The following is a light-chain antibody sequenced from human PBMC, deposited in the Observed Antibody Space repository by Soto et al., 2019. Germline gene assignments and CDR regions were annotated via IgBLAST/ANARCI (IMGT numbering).Light chain of an antibody. CDR2: EVT. CDR3: SAYTSGSAIYV. J-gene: IGLJ1*01. CDR1: SRDVGGYNS. V-gene: IGLV2-14*01. Sequence: ALTQPASVSGSPGQSITISCTGTSRDVGGYNSVSWYQQHPGKAPKLMIYEVTNRPSGVSNRFSGSKSGNTASLPISGLQAEDEADYYGSAYTSGSAIYVFGTGTKVTVL.